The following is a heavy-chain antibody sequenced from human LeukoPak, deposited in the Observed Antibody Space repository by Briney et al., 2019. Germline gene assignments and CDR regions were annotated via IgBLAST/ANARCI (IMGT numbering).Heavy chain of an antibody. CDR2: ISYDGSNK. Sequence: GGSLRLSCVASGFTFSSYGMHWVRQAPGKGLEWVAVISYDGSNKYYADSVKGRFTISRDNSKNTLYLQMTSLRAEDTAVYYCAKASSGWLTYYYGMDVWGQGTTVTVSS. D-gene: IGHD6-19*01. CDR1: GFTFSSYG. J-gene: IGHJ6*02. CDR3: AKASSGWLTYYYGMDV. V-gene: IGHV3-30*18.